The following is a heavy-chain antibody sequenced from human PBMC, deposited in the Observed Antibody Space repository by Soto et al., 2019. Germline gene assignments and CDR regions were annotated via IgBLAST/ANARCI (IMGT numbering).Heavy chain of an antibody. Sequence: PSETLSLTCTVSCGSISSSSYYWGWIRQPPGKGLEWIGSIYYSGSTYYNPSLKSRVTVSVDTSKNQFSLKLSSVTAADTAVYYCARLPPSYYDFWSGHYGMDVWGQGTTVTVSS. CDR3: ARLPPSYYDFWSGHYGMDV. CDR1: CGSISSSSYY. J-gene: IGHJ6*02. V-gene: IGHV4-39*01. CDR2: IYYSGST. D-gene: IGHD3-3*01.